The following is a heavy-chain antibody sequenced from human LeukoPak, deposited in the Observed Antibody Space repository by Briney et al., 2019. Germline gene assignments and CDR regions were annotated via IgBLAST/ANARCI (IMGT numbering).Heavy chain of an antibody. CDR2: IYYNGNT. CDR1: SGSSNNYY. D-gene: IGHD6-19*01. Sequence: SDTLSLTCTVSSGSSNNYYWSWIRHPPGKGLECLGYIYYNGNTNYNPSRKSRGTISLATAKNQFSLRLCSVTAGETAIYYCARAPPEESWLVYFDSWGQGTLVTVSS. V-gene: IGHV4-59*07. CDR3: ARAPPEESWLVYFDS. J-gene: IGHJ4*02.